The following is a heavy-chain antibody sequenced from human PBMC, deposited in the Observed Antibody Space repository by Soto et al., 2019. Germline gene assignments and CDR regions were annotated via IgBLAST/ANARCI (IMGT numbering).Heavy chain of an antibody. CDR2: ISYDGSNK. D-gene: IGHD2-15*01. CDR3: AKSAGGYYYYGVDV. Sequence: PGGSLRLSCAASGFTFSSYGMHWVRQAPGKGLEWVAVISYDGSNKYYADSVKGRFTISRDNSKNTLYLQMNSLRAEDTAVYYCAKSAGGYYYYGVDVWGQGTTVTVSS. J-gene: IGHJ6*02. V-gene: IGHV3-30*18. CDR1: GFTFSSYG.